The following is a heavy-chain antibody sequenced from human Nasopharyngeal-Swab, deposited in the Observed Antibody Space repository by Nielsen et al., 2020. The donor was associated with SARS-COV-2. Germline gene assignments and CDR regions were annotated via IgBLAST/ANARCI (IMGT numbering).Heavy chain of an antibody. D-gene: IGHD2-15*01. CDR1: GYSFTTYW. CDR2: IYPGDSDT. Sequence: GESLKISCKGSGYSFTTYWIGWVRQMPGKGLEWMGIIYPGDSDTRYSPSFQGQVTISADKSISTAFLQWSSLKASDTAMYYCARLRAARETDAFEFWGQGTMVTVSS. V-gene: IGHV5-51*01. J-gene: IGHJ3*01. CDR3: ARLRAARETDAFEF.